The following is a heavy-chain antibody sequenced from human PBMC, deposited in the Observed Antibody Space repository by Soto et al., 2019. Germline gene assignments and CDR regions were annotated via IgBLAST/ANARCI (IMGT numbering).Heavy chain of an antibody. Sequence: ASVKVFCKASGYTFTSYYIHWVRQAPGQGLEWMGIFNPTGDTASYAQKLQGRVTMTRDTSTGTAYMELGSLRSEDTAVYYCARGGRIVDTGIGYYYYHAMDVWGQGTTVTVS. CDR1: GYTFTSYY. CDR3: ARGGRIVDTGIGYYYYHAMDV. D-gene: IGHD5-18*01. J-gene: IGHJ6*02. V-gene: IGHV1-46*01. CDR2: FNPTGDTA.